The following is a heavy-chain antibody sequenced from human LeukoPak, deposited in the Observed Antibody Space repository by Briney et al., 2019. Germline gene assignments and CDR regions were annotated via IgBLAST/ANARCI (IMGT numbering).Heavy chain of an antibody. CDR2: IYHNGST. V-gene: IGHV4-4*02. D-gene: IGHD5-24*01. CDR3: ARKFHRWLQALHYYYYMDV. Sequence: SETLSLTCAVSGGSISSSNWWSWVRQPPGKGLEWIGEIYHNGSTNYNPSLKSRVTISVDKSKNQFSLKLSSVTAADTAVYYCARKFHRWLQALHYYYYMDVWGKGTTVTVSS. CDR1: GGSISSSNW. J-gene: IGHJ6*03.